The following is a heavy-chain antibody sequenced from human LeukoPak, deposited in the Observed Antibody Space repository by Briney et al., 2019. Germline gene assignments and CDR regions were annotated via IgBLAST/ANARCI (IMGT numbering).Heavy chain of an antibody. CDR3: AEVSSVTPSDAFDI. V-gene: IGHV1-69*05. CDR2: IIPIFGTA. D-gene: IGHD4-23*01. Sequence: GSSVKVSCKASGGTFSSYAISWVRQAPGQGLEWMGGIIPIFGTANYAQKFQGRVTITTDESTNTAYMELSSLRSEDTAVYYCAEVSSVTPSDAFDIWGQGTMVTVSS. J-gene: IGHJ3*02. CDR1: GGTFSSYA.